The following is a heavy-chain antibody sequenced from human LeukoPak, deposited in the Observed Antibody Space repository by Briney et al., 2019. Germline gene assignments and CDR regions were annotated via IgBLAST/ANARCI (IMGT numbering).Heavy chain of an antibody. J-gene: IGHJ4*02. D-gene: IGHD1-26*01. CDR2: ISSSSSYI. V-gene: IGHV3-21*01. CDR3: ARAEGIVGATDFGY. Sequence: SGGSLRLSCAASGFTFSSYSMNWVRQAPGKGLEWVSSISSSSSYIYYADSVKGRFTISRDNAKNSLYLQMNSLRAEDTAVYYCARAEGIVGATDFGYWGQGTLVTVSS. CDR1: GFTFSSYS.